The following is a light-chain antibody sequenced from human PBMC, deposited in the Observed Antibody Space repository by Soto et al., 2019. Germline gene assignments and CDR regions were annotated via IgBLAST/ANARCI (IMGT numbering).Light chain of an antibody. V-gene: IGKV1-27*01. Sequence: DIQMTQSPSSLSASVGDRVTITCRASQDINNYLAWYQQKPGQVPQIILYAASTLQSTVPFITPSRFRASGSGTDFTLTIRSLQPEDVATYYCQNYHSAPFTFGPGTTVDI. CDR3: QNYHSAPFT. J-gene: IGKJ3*01. CDR2: AAS. CDR1: QDINNY.